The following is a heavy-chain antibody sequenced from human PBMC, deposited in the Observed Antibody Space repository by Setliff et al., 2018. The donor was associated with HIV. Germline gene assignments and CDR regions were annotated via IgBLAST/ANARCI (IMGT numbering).Heavy chain of an antibody. J-gene: IGHJ4*02. D-gene: IGHD6-19*01. CDR2: IHPSTGNT. Sequence: ASVKVSCTASGYTFTSYYMHWVRQAPGQGLEWMGLIHPSTGNTYYTQKFQGRVTWTRDTSTSTVYMELSSLRSEDTAVYYCARDSSTGWFSADYWGQGTLVTVSS. CDR3: ARDSSTGWFSADY. CDR1: GYTFTSYY. V-gene: IGHV1-46*01.